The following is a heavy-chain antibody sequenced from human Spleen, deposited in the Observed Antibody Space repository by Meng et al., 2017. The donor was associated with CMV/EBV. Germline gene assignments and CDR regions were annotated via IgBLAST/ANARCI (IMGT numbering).Heavy chain of an antibody. CDR2: IIPIFGTA. Sequence: SVKVSCKASGGTFSSYAISWVRQAPGQGLEWMGGIIPIFGTANYAQKFQGRVTITTDESTSTAYMELSSLRSEDTAVYYCARSPRPPIYSDFWSGNDFWGQGTLVTVSS. CDR3: ARSPRPPIYSDFWSGNDF. J-gene: IGHJ4*02. D-gene: IGHD3-3*01. V-gene: IGHV1-69*05. CDR1: GGTFSSYA.